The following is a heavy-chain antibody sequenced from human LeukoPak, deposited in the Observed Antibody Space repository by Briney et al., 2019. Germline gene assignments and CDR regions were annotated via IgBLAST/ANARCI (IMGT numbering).Heavy chain of an antibody. CDR2: IYYSGST. CDR1: GGSISSYY. V-gene: IGHV4-59*01. Sequence: SETLSLTCTVSGGSISSYYWSWIRQPPGKGLEWIGYIYYSGSTNYNPSLKSRVTISVVTSKNQFSLKLSSVTAADTAVYYCARYYGGNIDYWGQGTLVTVSS. D-gene: IGHD4-23*01. CDR3: ARYYGGNIDY. J-gene: IGHJ4*02.